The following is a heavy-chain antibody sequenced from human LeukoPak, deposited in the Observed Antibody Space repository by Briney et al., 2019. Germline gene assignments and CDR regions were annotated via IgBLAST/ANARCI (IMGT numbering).Heavy chain of an antibody. CDR1: GFTFSTYG. D-gene: IGHD1-26*01. CDR3: ARDRSRMDV. V-gene: IGHV3-33*01. J-gene: IGHJ6*02. Sequence: PGGSLRLSCAASGFTFSTYGMHWVRQAPGKGLEWVAVMWSDRITKYFGDSAKGRFTISRDNSKNTLYLQMNSLTADDTGVYYCARDRSRMDVWGQGTTVTVSS. CDR2: MWSDRITK.